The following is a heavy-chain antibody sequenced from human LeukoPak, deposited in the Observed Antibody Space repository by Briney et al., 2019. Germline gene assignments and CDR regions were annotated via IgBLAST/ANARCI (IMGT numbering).Heavy chain of an antibody. CDR1: GFTFSSYG. J-gene: IGHJ4*02. V-gene: IGHV3-30*03. CDR3: ARGGAVAGNNYFDY. D-gene: IGHD6-19*01. CDR2: ISYDGSNK. Sequence: PGGSLRLSCAASGFTFSSYGMHWVRQAPGKGLEWVAVISYDGSNKYYADSVKGRFTISRDNAKNSLYLQMNSLRAEDTAVYYCARGGAVAGNNYFDYWGQGTLVTVSS.